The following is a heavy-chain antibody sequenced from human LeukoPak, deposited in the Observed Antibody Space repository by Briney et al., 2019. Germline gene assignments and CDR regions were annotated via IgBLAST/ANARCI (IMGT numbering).Heavy chain of an antibody. CDR3: ARGDPVEMATMPWLFDY. CDR1: GGSISSYY. Sequence: SEALSLTCTVSGGSISSYYWSWIRQPPGKGLEWIGYIYYSGSTNYNPSLKSRVTISVDTSKNQFSLKLSSVTAADTAVYYCARGDPVEMATMPWLFDYWGQGTLVTVSS. V-gene: IGHV4-59*01. D-gene: IGHD5-24*01. J-gene: IGHJ4*02. CDR2: IYYSGST.